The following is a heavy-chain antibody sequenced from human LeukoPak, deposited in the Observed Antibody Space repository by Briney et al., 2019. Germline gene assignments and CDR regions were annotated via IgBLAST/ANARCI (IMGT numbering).Heavy chain of an antibody. D-gene: IGHD3-10*01. Sequence: SETLSLTCAVYGGSFSGYYWSGIRQPPGKGLEWIGEINHSGSTNYNPSLKSRVTISVDTSKNQFSLKLSSVTAADTAVYYCARGAPMVRGVPRLNYWGQGTLVTVSS. CDR1: GGSFSGYY. J-gene: IGHJ4*02. V-gene: IGHV4-34*01. CDR3: ARGAPMVRGVPRLNY. CDR2: INHSGST.